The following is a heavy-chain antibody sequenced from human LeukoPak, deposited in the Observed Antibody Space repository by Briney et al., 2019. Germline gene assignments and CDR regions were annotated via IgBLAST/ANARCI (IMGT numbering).Heavy chain of an antibody. CDR2: TNTYNGNT. V-gene: IGHV1-18*01. J-gene: IGHJ3*02. CDR3: VRVSSSRGKLDAFDI. Sequence: ASVRVSCTASGYTLTSYGISWVRQAPGQELVCLGWTNTYNGNTNYAQNFQGRVTMTIDTSTNTAYMELRSLRSDDTAVYYCVRVSSSRGKLDAFDIWGQGKMVTVSS. CDR1: GYTLTSYG. D-gene: IGHD6-6*01.